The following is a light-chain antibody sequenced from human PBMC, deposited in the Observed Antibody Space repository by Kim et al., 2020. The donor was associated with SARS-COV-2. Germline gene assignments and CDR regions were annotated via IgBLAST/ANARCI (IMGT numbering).Light chain of an antibody. J-gene: IGLJ3*02. CDR2: EDN. CDR3: QSYDSSNWV. V-gene: IGLV6-57*02. CDR1: GGSIASTY. Sequence: GKTVTISCTGSGGSIASTYVQWYQQRPGSAPTTVIYEDNQRPSGVPARFSGSIDSSSNSASLTISGLKTEDEADYYCQSYDSSNWVFGGGTKLTVL.